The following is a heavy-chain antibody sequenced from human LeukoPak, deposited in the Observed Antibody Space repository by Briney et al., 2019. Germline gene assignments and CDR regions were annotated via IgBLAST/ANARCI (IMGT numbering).Heavy chain of an antibody. CDR2: IKQDGSEE. V-gene: IGHV3-7*03. CDR1: GLIFSSYW. J-gene: IGHJ6*02. Sequence: GGSLRLSCAASGLIFSSYWMSWARQAPGKGLEWVANIKQDGSEEYYVDSVKGRFTISRDNAKNSLYLQMNSLRAEDTAVYFCARGGGLDVWGQGATVTVSS. D-gene: IGHD3-16*01. CDR3: ARGGGLDV.